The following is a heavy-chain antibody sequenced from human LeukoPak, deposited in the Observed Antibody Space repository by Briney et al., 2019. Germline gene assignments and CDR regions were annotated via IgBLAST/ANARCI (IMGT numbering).Heavy chain of an antibody. D-gene: IGHD3-22*01. CDR1: GGSFSGYY. J-gene: IGHJ4*02. Sequence: SETLSLTCAVYGGSFSGYYWSWIRQPPGKGLEWIGEINHSGSTNYNPSLKSRVTISVDTSKNQFSLKLSSVTAADTAVYYCASAPEGLYYDSNGYYFDYWGQGTLVTVSS. CDR2: INHSGST. V-gene: IGHV4-34*01. CDR3: ASAPEGLYYDSNGYYFDY.